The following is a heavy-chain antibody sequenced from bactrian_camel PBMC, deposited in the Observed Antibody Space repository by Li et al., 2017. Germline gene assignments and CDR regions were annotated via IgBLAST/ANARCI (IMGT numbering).Heavy chain of an antibody. CDR3: AVEIRGEWSGGNCPRLTSQEDYVYWGLGTQVTVSP. J-gene: IGHJ4*01. V-gene: IGHV3S63*01. CDR2: ITADNSA. CDR1: GLSYDDHA. D-gene: IGHD8*01. Sequence: VQLVESGGGSVQAGGSLSLSCTASGLSYDDHAMGWYRLDPGNECEAVASITADNSATYADSVKGRFTISRDKVQNILYLQMDSLKPEDTAKYFCAVEIRGEWSGGNCPRLTSQEDYVYWGLGTQVTVSPGARGPRSPSPQ.